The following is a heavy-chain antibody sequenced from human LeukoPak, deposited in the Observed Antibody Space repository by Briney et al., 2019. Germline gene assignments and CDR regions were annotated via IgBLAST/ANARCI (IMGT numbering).Heavy chain of an antibody. J-gene: IGHJ4*02. CDR2: IYYSGST. CDR1: GGSISSSSYY. D-gene: IGHD4-23*01. Sequence: SETLSLTCTVSGGSISSSSYYWGWIRQPPGKGLEWIGSIYYSGSTYYNPSLKSRVTISVDTSKNQFSLKLSSVTAADTAVYYCARAGTVVTPWALDYWGQGTLVIVSS. CDR3: ARAGTVVTPWALDY. V-gene: IGHV4-39*07.